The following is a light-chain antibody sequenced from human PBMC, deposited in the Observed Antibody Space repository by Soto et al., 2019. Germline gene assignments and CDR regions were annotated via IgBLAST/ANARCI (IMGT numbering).Light chain of an antibody. J-gene: IGKJ2*01. CDR2: GAS. Sequence: EIVMTQSPATLSVSPGERATLSCRASQSVSTNLAWYQQKPGQAPGLLIYGASTRATGIPARFSGSGSGTEFTLTISSLQSEDFAVYYCQQYNNWPMYTFCQGTKLEI. CDR3: QQYNNWPMYT. CDR1: QSVSTN. V-gene: IGKV3-15*01.